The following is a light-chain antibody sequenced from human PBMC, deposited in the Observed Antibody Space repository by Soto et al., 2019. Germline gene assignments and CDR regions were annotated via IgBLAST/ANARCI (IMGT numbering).Light chain of an antibody. V-gene: IGKV3-20*01. CDR2: GAS. CDR3: QQYGSSPLS. Sequence: DIVLTQDPGTLSLSPGERATLSCRASQSVSSSYLAWYQQKPGQAPRLLIYGASSRATGIPDMFSGSGSGTDFTLNISRLEPEDFAVYYCQQYGSSPLSFGGGTKVEIK. J-gene: IGKJ4*01. CDR1: QSVSSSY.